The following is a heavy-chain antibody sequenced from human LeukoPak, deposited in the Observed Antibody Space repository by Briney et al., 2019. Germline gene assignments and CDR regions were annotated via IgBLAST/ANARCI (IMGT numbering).Heavy chain of an antibody. D-gene: IGHD3/OR15-3a*01. V-gene: IGHV4-31*03. CDR2: IYYSGST. J-gene: IGHJ4*02. CDR1: GGSISSGVYY. Sequence: PSETLSLTCTVSGGSISSGVYYWSWIRQHPGKGLEWIGYIYYSGSTYYNPSLKSRVTISVDTSKNQFSLKLSSVTAADAAVYYCARGRRLGHFDYWGQGTLVTVSS. CDR3: ARGRRLGHFDY.